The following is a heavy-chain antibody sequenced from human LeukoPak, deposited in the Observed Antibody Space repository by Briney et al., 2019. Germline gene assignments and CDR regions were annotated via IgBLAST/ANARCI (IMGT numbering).Heavy chain of an antibody. V-gene: IGHV3-23*01. Sequence: GGSLRLSCTASGFTFSSYTMSWVRQAPGKGLKWVSTITTGGPNTYYADSVKGRFTVSRDDSKNTLYLQMSGLRAEDTAIYFCARVYGDYGGSDYWGQGTLVTVSS. J-gene: IGHJ4*02. CDR2: ITTGGPNT. CDR3: ARVYGDYGGSDY. D-gene: IGHD4-17*01. CDR1: GFTFSSYT.